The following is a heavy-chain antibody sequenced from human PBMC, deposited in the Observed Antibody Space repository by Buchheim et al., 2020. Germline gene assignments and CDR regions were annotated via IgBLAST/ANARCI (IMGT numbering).Heavy chain of an antibody. D-gene: IGHD3-16*01. Sequence: EVQLVESGGGLVQPGGSLRLSCAASGFTFSSYSMNWVRQAPGKGLEWVSYISSSSSTIHYGDSVKGRFTISRDNAKNSLYLRMNSLRAEDTAVYYCAAPSYEYVWGSYYHYWGQGAL. CDR1: GFTFSSYS. J-gene: IGHJ4*02. V-gene: IGHV3-48*04. CDR2: ISSSSSTI. CDR3: AAPSYEYVWGSYYHY.